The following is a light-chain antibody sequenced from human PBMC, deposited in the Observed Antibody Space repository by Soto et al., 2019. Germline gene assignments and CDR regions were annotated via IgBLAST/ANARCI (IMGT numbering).Light chain of an antibody. V-gene: IGKV2-28*01. CDR1: QSLQHSNGYNY. Sequence: DIVMTQSPLSLPVTPGEPASISCRSRQSLQHSNGYNYLEWYLQKPGQSPQLLIYLGSDRASGVPDRFSGSGSGTDFTLKISRVEAEDVGVYYCMQGLSGFTFGPGTKVEIK. CDR2: LGS. J-gene: IGKJ3*01. CDR3: MQGLSGFT.